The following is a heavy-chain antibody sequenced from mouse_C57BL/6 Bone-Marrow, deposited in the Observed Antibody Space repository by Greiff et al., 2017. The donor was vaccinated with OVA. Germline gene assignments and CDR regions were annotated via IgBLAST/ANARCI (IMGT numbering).Heavy chain of an antibody. V-gene: IGHV2-5*01. D-gene: IGHD2-2*01. J-gene: IGHJ4*01. CDR2: IWRGGST. CDR3: VIIYYGYDEGYYYAMDY. Sequence: VKLMESGPGLVQPSQSLSITCTVSGFSLTSYGVHWVRQSPGKGLEWLGVIWRGGSTDYNAAFMSRLSITKDNSKSQVFFKMNSLQADDTAIYYCVIIYYGYDEGYYYAMDYWGQGTSVTVSS. CDR1: GFSLTSYG.